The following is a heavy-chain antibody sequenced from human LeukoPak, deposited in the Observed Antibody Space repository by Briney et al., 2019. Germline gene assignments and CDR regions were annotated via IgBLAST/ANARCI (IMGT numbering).Heavy chain of an antibody. J-gene: IGHJ6*04. CDR3: AKDGYGDYSYYYYGMDV. V-gene: IGHV3-23*01. D-gene: IGHD4-17*01. CDR1: RFTFSSYA. Sequence: PGGSLRLSCAASRFTFSSYAMSWVRQAPGKGLEWVSAISGSGGSTYYADSVKGRFTISRDNSKNTLYLQMNSLRAEDTAVYYCAKDGYGDYSYYYYGMDVWGKGTTVTVSS. CDR2: ISGSGGST.